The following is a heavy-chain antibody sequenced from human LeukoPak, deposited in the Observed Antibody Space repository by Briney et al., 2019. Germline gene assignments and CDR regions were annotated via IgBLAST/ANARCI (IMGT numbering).Heavy chain of an antibody. V-gene: IGHV3-21*01. CDR3: ARVRATVTPFDY. Sequence: PGGSLRLSCAASRFTCSSYSMSWVRQAPGKGLQWVSSITSSSSHIYYADPVKGRFTISRDNANNSLYLQMNSLRAEDTAVYYCARVRATVTPFDYWGQGTLVSVSS. D-gene: IGHD4-17*01. J-gene: IGHJ4*02. CDR2: ITSSSSHI. CDR1: RFTCSSYS.